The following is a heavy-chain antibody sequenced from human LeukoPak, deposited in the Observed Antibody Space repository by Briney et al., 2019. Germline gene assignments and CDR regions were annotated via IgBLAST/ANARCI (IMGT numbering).Heavy chain of an antibody. D-gene: IGHD3-22*01. J-gene: IGHJ3*02. CDR2: ISGSGVST. CDR3: ARPMFYHDSNGPGPLDN. V-gene: IGHV3-23*01. Sequence: PGGSLRLSCAASGFTFSPHAMYWVRQGPGKGLEWVACISGSGVSTFYADSVKGRFTISRDNAKNTLYLQLNSLRAEDTAVYYCARPMFYHDSNGPGPLDNWGRGIMVTVSS. CDR1: GFTFSPHA.